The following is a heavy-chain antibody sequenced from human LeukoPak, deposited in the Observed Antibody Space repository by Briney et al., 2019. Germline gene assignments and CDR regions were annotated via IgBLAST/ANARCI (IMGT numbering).Heavy chain of an antibody. V-gene: IGHV4-59*01. J-gene: IGHJ4*02. Sequence: SETLSLTCTVSGGSISSYYWSWIRQPPGKGLEWIGYIYYSGSTNYSPSLKSRVIISGDTSKNQFSLKLTSVTAADTAVYYCARDSSGLYYFDYWGQGTLVTVSS. CDR2: IYYSGST. CDR1: GGSISSYY. CDR3: ARDSSGLYYFDY. D-gene: IGHD6-19*01.